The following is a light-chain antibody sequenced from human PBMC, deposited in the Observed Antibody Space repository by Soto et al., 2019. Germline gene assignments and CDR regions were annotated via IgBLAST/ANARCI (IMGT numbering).Light chain of an antibody. J-gene: IGKJ5*01. Sequence: EIVLTQSAGTLSLSPGERATLSCRASQSVSSSCLGWYQQKPGQAPRLLIYDAYSRVTGSPDRFSGSGSGTDFTLTISRLEPEDFAVYYCQQYCSSPITFGQGTRLEIK. V-gene: IGKV3-20*01. CDR2: DAY. CDR3: QQYCSSPIT. CDR1: QSVSSSC.